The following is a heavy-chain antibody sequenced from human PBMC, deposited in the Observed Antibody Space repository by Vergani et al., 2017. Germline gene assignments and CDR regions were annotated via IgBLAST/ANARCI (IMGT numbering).Heavy chain of an antibody. CDR2: INTNTGNP. D-gene: IGHD5-12*01. V-gene: IGHV7-4-1*02. CDR1: GYTFTNYA. J-gene: IGHJ4*02. Sequence: QVQLVQSVSELTKPGASVKVSCKASGYTFTNYAMNWVRQAPGQGLEWMGWINTNTGNPTYAQGFTGRFVFSLDTSVTTAYLQISSLKAEDTAVYYCARDTALIVATIGFDYWGQGTLVTVSS. CDR3: ARDTALIVATIGFDY.